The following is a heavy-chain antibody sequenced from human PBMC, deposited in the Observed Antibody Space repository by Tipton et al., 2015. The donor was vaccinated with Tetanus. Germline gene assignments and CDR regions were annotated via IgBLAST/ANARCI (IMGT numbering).Heavy chain of an antibody. D-gene: IGHD5-24*01. CDR2: IYASGTT. J-gene: IGHJ6*02. CDR3: ARYNSYFYAMGV. Sequence: TLSLTCALSGGSITRGAYSWSWIRQPPGKGLEWIGYIYASGTTYSNPSLKGRVTISVGETKRQFSLNLTSVTAADTAVYYCARYNSYFYAMGVWGQGTTVTVSS. CDR1: GGSITRGAYS. V-gene: IGHV4-30-2*01.